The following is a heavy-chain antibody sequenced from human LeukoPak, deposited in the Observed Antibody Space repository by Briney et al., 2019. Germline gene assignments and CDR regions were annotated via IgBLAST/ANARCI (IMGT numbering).Heavy chain of an antibody. D-gene: IGHD2-8*01. J-gene: IGHJ4*02. CDR3: ARTHGYIDY. Sequence: SQTLSLTCAISGDSVSSNSAAWTWIRQSPSRGLEWLGRTYYRSKWYNDYAVSVKSRVSISPDTSKNQFSLQLNSVTPEDWAVYYCARTHGYIDYWGQGTLVTVSS. CDR1: GDSVSSNSAA. V-gene: IGHV6-1*01. CDR2: TYYRSKWYN.